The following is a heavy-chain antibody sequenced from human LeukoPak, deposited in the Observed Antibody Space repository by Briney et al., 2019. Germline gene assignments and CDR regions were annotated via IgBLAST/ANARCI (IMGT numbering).Heavy chain of an antibody. CDR3: ARGGDFDY. Sequence: PSETLSLTCAVYGGSFSGYYWSWIRQPPGKGLEWIGYIYYSGSTYYNPSLKSRVTISVDTSKNQFSLKLSSVTAADTAVYYRARGGDFDYWGQGTLVTVSS. CDR1: GGSFSGYY. CDR2: IYYSGST. V-gene: IGHV4-30-4*08. J-gene: IGHJ4*02. D-gene: IGHD3-10*01.